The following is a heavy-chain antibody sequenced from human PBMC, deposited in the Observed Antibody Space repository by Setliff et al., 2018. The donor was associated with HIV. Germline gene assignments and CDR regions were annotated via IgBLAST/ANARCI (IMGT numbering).Heavy chain of an antibody. Sequence: SETLSLTCAVYGGAFTGRYWGWVRQPPGKGLEWIGEIDYTGNTNQNPSLKSRVSTSVDMSKEQFSLKLKSVTAADTAVYYCVRVSAFIMSPSFYYYGMDVWGQGTTVTVSS. J-gene: IGHJ6*02. V-gene: IGHV4-34*01. D-gene: IGHD3-10*01. CDR1: GGAFTGRY. CDR2: IDYTGNT. CDR3: VRVSAFIMSPSFYYYGMDV.